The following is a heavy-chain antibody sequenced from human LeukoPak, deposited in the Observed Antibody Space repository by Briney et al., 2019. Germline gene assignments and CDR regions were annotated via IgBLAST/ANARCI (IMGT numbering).Heavy chain of an antibody. D-gene: IGHD5-12*01. V-gene: IGHV4-59*01. CDR2: IYYSGST. CDR3: ARGTGGYSGYDYYY. J-gene: IGHJ4*02. CDR1: GGSISSYY. Sequence: SETLSLTCTVSGGSISSYYWSWIRQPPGKGLEWIGYIYYSGSTNYNPSLKSRVTISVDTSKNQFSLKLSSVTAADTAVYYCARGTGGYSGYDYYYWGQGTLVTVSS.